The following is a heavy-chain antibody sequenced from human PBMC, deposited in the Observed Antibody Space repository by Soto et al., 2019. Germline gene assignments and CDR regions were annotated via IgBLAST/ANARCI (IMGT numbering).Heavy chain of an antibody. Sequence: SETVSLTCTVSGGSISSGDYYWSWIRQPPGKGLEWIGYIYYSGSTYYNPSLKSRVTISVDTSKNQFSLKLSSVTAADTAVYYCARDLPDMGALDYWGQGTLVTVSS. CDR2: IYYSGST. CDR3: ARDLPDMGALDY. D-gene: IGHD3-9*01. CDR1: GGSISSGDYY. J-gene: IGHJ4*02. V-gene: IGHV4-30-4*01.